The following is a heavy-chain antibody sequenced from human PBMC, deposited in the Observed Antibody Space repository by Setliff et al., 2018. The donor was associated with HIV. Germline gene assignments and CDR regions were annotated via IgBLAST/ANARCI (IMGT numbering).Heavy chain of an antibody. CDR1: GASITSYY. CDR2: MYYSGST. D-gene: IGHD2-15*01. V-gene: IGHV4-59*08. CDR3: ARFCSGGSCPDY. J-gene: IGHJ4*02. Sequence: SETLSLTCTVSGASITSYYWNWIRQPPGQGLEWIGYMYYSGSTNYNPSLKSRVTISVDTSKNQFSLKLSSVTAADTAVYYCARFCSGGSCPDYWGQGTLVTVSS.